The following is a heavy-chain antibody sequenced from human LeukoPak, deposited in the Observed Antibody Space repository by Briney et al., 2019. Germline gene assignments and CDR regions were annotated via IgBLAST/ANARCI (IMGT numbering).Heavy chain of an antibody. D-gene: IGHD5-12*01. CDR3: ARDGEGPYSGYDSNWFDP. V-gene: IGHV4-34*01. Sequence: PSETLSLTCAVYGGSFSGYYWSWIRQPPGKGLEWIGEINHSGSTNYNPSLKSRVTISVDTSKNQFSLKLSSVTAADTAVYYCARDGEGPYSGYDSNWFDPWGQGTLVTVSS. CDR2: INHSGST. CDR1: GGSFSGYY. J-gene: IGHJ5*02.